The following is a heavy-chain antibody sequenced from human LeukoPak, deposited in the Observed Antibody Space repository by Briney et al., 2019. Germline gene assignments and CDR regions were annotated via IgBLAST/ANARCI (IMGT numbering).Heavy chain of an antibody. J-gene: IGHJ4*02. CDR2: IIPVFDTT. V-gene: IGHV1-69*13. CDR1: GDTFSTYA. Sequence: EASVKVSCKASGDTFSTYAINWVRQAPGQGLEWMGQIIPVFDTTYYEQKMQGRVTITADQSTSTVYMELSNLRSDDTGVYYCTRAGRSISMVFFVWGQGNLVTVSS. CDR3: TRAGRSISMVFFV. D-gene: IGHD2-8*01.